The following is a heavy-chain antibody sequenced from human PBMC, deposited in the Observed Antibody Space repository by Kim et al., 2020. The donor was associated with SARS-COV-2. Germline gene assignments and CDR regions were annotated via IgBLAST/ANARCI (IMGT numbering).Heavy chain of an antibody. CDR2: IIPILGIA. CDR3: ASPTNTIDFGVVISGDYYFDY. CDR1: GGTISSYA. Sequence: SVKVSCKASGGTISSYAISWVRQAPGQGLEWMGRIIPILGIANYAQKFQGRVTITADKSTSTAYMELSSLRSEDTAVYYCASPTNTIDFGVVISGDYYFDYWGQGTLVTVSS. D-gene: IGHD3-3*01. J-gene: IGHJ4*02. V-gene: IGHV1-69*04.